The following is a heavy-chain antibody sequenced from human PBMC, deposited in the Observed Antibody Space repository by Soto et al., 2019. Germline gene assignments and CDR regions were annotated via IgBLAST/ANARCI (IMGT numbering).Heavy chain of an antibody. V-gene: IGHV3-23*01. CDR3: AREGDRYGTVCFDS. D-gene: IGHD1-1*01. Sequence: EVQLLDSGGGLVQPGGSLRLSCAASGFTFSSYGMSWVRQAPGKGLEWVAGIPVIGERRYYADSVKGRFTISRDNAKNTLYLQMNSLRVEDAAVYFGAREGDRYGTVCFDSWGQGTLVTVSS. CDR2: IPVIGERR. J-gene: IGHJ4*02. CDR1: GFTFSSYG.